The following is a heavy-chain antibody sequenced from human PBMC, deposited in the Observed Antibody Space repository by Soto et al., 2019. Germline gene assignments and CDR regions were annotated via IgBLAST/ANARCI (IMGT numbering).Heavy chain of an antibody. D-gene: IGHD4-4*01. CDR1: GGSISSGDYY. Sequence: QVQLQESGPGLVKPSQTLSLTCTVSGGSISSGDYYWSWIRQPPGKGLEWIGYIYYSGSTYYNPSLKSRVTISVDTSKNQFSLKLSSVTAADTAVYYCARGVQRLQNGNNWFDPWGQGTLVTVSS. J-gene: IGHJ5*02. V-gene: IGHV4-30-4*01. CDR3: ARGVQRLQNGNNWFDP. CDR2: IYYSGST.